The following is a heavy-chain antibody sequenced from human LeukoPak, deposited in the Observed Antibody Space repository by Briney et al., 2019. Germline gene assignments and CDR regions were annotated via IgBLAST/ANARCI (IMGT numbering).Heavy chain of an antibody. CDR2: LSYDGRNT. CDR3: AKEVGVTRVEPY. V-gene: IGHV3-30*18. J-gene: IGHJ4*02. Sequence: PGGSLRLSCTASGLTFSKNDMHWVRQAPGKGLEWVAVLSYDGRNTYYAESVKGRFTISRDNTKNTLYLQLNSLRPEDTAMYYCAKEVGVTRVEPYWGQGTLVTVSS. CDR1: GLTFSKND. D-gene: IGHD1-26*01.